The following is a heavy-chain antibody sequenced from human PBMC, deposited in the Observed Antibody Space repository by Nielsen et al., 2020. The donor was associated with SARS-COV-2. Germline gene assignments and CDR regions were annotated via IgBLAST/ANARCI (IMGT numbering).Heavy chain of an antibody. D-gene: IGHD6-19*01. CDR3: ARGYSSGWYSDY. V-gene: IGHV3-20*01. CDR2: INWNGGST. Sequence: GESLKISCAASGFTFDDYGMSWVRQAPGKGLEWVSGINWNGGSTVYADSVKGRFTISRDNAKNSLYLQMNSLRAEDTALYHCARGYSSGWYSDYWGQGTLVTVSS. CDR1: GFTFDDYG. J-gene: IGHJ4*02.